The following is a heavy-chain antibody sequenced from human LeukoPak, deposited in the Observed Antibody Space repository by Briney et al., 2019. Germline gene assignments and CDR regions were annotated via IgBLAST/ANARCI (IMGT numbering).Heavy chain of an antibody. Sequence: GGSLRLSCAASGFTFSSYAMSWVRQAPGKGLEWVSAISGSGGSTYYADSVKSRFTISRDNSKNTLYLQMNSLRAEDTAVYYCAKDGDTTGAYYYDSSGYPYLNNWGQGTLVTVSS. V-gene: IGHV3-23*01. J-gene: IGHJ4*02. D-gene: IGHD3-22*01. CDR1: GFTFSSYA. CDR3: AKDGDTTGAYYYDSSGYPYLNN. CDR2: ISGSGGST.